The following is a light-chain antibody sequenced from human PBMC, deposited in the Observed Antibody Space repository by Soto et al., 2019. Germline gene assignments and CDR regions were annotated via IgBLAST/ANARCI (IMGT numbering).Light chain of an antibody. CDR1: QSVSGSS. J-gene: IGKJ1*01. CDR3: HQYGSSVWT. V-gene: IGKV3-20*01. CDR2: GAS. Sequence: EIVLTQSPGTLSLSPGERAILSCRASQSVSGSSLAWYQQKPGQAPRRLIYGASSRATGIPDRFSGSGSGTDFTLTISRLEPEDFAVYYCHQYGSSVWTFGQGTKVDIK.